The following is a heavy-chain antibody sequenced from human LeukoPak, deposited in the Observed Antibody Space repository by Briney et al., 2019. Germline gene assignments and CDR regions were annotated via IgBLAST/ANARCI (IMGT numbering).Heavy chain of an antibody. D-gene: IGHD3-22*01. Sequence: SVKVSCKASGGTFSSYAISWVRQAPGQGLEWMGGIIPIFGTANYAQKFQGRVTITADESTSTAYMELSSLRSEDTAVYYCARDSGYYDSIGYSPKHYFDYWGQGTLVTVSS. CDR2: IIPIFGTA. J-gene: IGHJ4*02. CDR3: ARDSGYYDSIGYSPKHYFDY. V-gene: IGHV1-69*13. CDR1: GGTFSSYA.